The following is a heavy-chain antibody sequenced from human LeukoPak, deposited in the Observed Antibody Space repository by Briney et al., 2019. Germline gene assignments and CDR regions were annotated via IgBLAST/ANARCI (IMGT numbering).Heavy chain of an antibody. D-gene: IGHD6-19*01. J-gene: IGHJ3*02. Sequence: ASVKVSCKASGYTFTSYGISWVRQAPGQGLEWMGWISAYNGNTNYAQKLQGRVTMTTDTSTSTGYMELRSLRSDDTAVYYCARDGIAVAGTDAFDIWGQGTMVTVSS. CDR1: GYTFTSYG. CDR3: ARDGIAVAGTDAFDI. CDR2: ISAYNGNT. V-gene: IGHV1-18*01.